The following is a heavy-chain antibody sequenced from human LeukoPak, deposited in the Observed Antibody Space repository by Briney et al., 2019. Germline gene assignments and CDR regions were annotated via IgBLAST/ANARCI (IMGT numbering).Heavy chain of an antibody. CDR2: IYSSGTT. J-gene: IGHJ5*02. CDR1: GCPISNYY. V-gene: IGHV4-4*07. D-gene: IGHD5-12*01. Sequence: KSSETLSRTCTGSGCPISNYYWSWIRQPAGKGLEWIGSIYSSGTTIYNPSLNSRVTMSVDTSKNQFSLKLSSVTAADTAVYFCASGSSGCDPWGQGTLVTVSS. CDR3: ASGSSGCDP.